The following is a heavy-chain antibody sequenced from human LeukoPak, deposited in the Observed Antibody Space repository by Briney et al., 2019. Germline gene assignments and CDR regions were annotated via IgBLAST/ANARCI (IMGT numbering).Heavy chain of an antibody. CDR2: ISGSGGST. CDR1: GFTFSSYA. J-gene: IGHJ5*02. Sequence: GGSLRLSCAASGFTFSSYAMSWVRQAPGKGLEWVSAISGSGGSTYYADSVKGRFTISRDNSKNTLYLQMNSLRAEDTAVYYCASPLGIAAAGTSLNWFDPWGQGTLVTVSS. CDR3: ASPLGIAAAGTSLNWFDP. V-gene: IGHV3-23*01. D-gene: IGHD6-13*01.